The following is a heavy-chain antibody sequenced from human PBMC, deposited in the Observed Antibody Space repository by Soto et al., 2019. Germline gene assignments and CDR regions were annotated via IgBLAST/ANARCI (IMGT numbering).Heavy chain of an antibody. V-gene: IGHV3-13*04. J-gene: IGHJ6*02. CDR3: ARGGIAAAGTLDYYYYYGMDV. CDR1: GFPFRCFD. CDR2: IGTAGDT. D-gene: IGHD6-13*01. Sequence: GGSLRLSCSASGFPFRCFDKQWGRQATGKSLEWVSAIGTAGDTYYPGSVKGRFTISRENAKNSLYLQMNSLRAGDTAVYYCARGGIAAAGTLDYYYYYGMDVWGQGTTVTVSS.